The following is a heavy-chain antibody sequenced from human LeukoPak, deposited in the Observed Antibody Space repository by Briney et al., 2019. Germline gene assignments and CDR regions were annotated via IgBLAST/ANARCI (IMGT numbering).Heavy chain of an antibody. CDR3: ARSRWELLDY. CDR1: GYTFTGYD. CDR2: INPNSGGT. D-gene: IGHD1-26*01. V-gene: IGHV1-2*02. J-gene: IGHJ4*02. Sequence: VSCKASGYTFTGYDMHWVRQAPGQGLEWMGWINPNSGGTNYAQKFQGRVTMTRGTSISTAYMELSRLRSDDTAVYYCARSRWELLDYWGQGTLVTVSS.